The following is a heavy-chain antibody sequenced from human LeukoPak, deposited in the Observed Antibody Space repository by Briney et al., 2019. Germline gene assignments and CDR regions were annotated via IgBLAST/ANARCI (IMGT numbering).Heavy chain of an antibody. CDR3: ARESRWLPIDY. J-gene: IGHJ4*02. CDR1: GFTFSSYA. V-gene: IGHV3-66*01. CDR2: IYSGDST. Sequence: GGSLRLSCAASGFTFSSYAMSWVRQAPGKGLEWVSVIYSGDSTYYADSVKGRFTISRDISKNTLYLQMNSLRAEDTAVYYCARESRWLPIDYWGQGTLVTVSS. D-gene: IGHD5-24*01.